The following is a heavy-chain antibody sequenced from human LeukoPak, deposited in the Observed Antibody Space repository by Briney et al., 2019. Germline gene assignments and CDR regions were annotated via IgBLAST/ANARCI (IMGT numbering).Heavy chain of an antibody. Sequence: SETLSLTCAVYGGSFSGYYWSWIRQPPGKGLEWIGEINHSGSTNYNPSLKSRVTISVDTSKNQFSLKLGSVTAADTAVYYCARGRAAAGQRWFDPWGQGTLVTVSS. CDR1: GGSFSGYY. V-gene: IGHV4-34*01. CDR3: ARGRAAAGQRWFDP. J-gene: IGHJ5*02. CDR2: INHSGST. D-gene: IGHD6-13*01.